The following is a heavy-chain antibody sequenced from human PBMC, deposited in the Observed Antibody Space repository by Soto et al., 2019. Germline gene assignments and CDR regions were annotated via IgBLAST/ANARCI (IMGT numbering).Heavy chain of an antibody. CDR3: ARGGIGSCWSDAFDI. Sequence: QVQLVQSGAEVKKPGASVKVSCKASGYTFTSYGISWVRQAPGQGLEWMGWISAYNGNTNYAQKLQGRVTMTPDTSTSKAYMEQRSLRSDDTDVYYCARGGIGSCWSDAFDIWGQGTMVTATS. CDR2: ISAYNGNT. CDR1: GYTFTSYG. V-gene: IGHV1-18*01. D-gene: IGHD3-22*01. J-gene: IGHJ3*02.